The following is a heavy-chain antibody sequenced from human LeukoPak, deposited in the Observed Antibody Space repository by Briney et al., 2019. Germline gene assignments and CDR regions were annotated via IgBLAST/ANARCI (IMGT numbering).Heavy chain of an antibody. J-gene: IGHJ6*03. CDR2: ISYDGSKK. Sequence: PGRPLRLSCAASGFTFSSYGMHWVRQAPGKGLEWVALISYDGSKKSYSDSVKGRFTISRDNSKNTLYLQMNSLRAEDTAVYYCARSSYYYYMDVWGKGTTVTVSS. V-gene: IGHV3-33*05. CDR1: GFTFSSYG. CDR3: ARSSYYYYMDV.